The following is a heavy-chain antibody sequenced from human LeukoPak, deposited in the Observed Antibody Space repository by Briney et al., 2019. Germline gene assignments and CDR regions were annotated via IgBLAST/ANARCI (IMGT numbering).Heavy chain of an antibody. D-gene: IGHD2-15*01. CDR3: AKAGPYCSGGSCYFDY. CDR1: GFTFSNYA. Sequence: GGSLRLSCAASGFTFSNYAMHWVRQAPGKGLEWVAVISYDGSNKYYVDSVKGRFTISRDNSKNTLYLQMNSLRAEDTAVYYCAKAGPYCSGGSCYFDYWGQGTLVTVSS. V-gene: IGHV3-30*18. J-gene: IGHJ4*02. CDR2: ISYDGSNK.